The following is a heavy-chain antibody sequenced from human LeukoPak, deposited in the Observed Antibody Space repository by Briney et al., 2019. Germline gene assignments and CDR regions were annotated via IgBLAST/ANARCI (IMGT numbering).Heavy chain of an antibody. Sequence: SETLSLTCTVSGGSISSYYWSWIRQPAGKGLEWIGRIYTSGSTNYNPSLKSRVTMSVDTSKSQFSLKLSSVTAADTAVYYCARGNVAAAGTNLGGYYYYMDVWGKGTTVTVSS. D-gene: IGHD6-13*01. CDR1: GGSISSYY. J-gene: IGHJ6*03. V-gene: IGHV4-4*07. CDR2: IYTSGST. CDR3: ARGNVAAAGTNLGGYYYYMDV.